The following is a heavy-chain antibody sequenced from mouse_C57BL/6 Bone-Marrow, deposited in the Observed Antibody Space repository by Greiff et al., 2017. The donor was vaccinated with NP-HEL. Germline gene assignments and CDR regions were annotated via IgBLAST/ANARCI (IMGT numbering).Heavy chain of an antibody. J-gene: IGHJ3*01. V-gene: IGHV1-82*01. CDR2: IYPGDGDT. CDR3: ARCYGSSLAY. CDR1: GYAFSSSW. D-gene: IGHD1-1*01. Sequence: VQVVESGPELVKPGASVKISCKASGYAFSSSWMNWVKQRPGKGLEWIGRIYPGDGDTNYNGKFKGKATLTADKSSSTAYMQLSSLTSEDSAVYFCARCYGSSLAYWGQGTLVTVSA.